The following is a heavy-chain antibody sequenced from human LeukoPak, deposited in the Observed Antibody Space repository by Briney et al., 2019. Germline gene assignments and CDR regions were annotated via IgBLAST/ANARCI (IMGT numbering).Heavy chain of an antibody. V-gene: IGHV4-59*01. D-gene: IGHD6-19*01. J-gene: IGHJ3*02. CDR1: GGSISSYY. Sequence: SETLSLTCTVSGGSISSYYWSWIRQPPGKGLDWMGYIYNSGSTNYNPSLKSRVTISVDTSKNQFSLKLISVTAADTAVYYCARDGSGWYDVFDIWGQGTMVTVSS. CDR3: ARDGSGWYDVFDI. CDR2: IYNSGST.